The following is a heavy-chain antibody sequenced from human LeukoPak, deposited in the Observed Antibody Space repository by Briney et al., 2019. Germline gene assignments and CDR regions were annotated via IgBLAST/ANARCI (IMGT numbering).Heavy chain of an antibody. V-gene: IGHV3-48*03. J-gene: IGHJ1*01. CDR1: GFTFSSYE. CDR2: ISSSGSTI. CDR3: AKPGYYDSSGYHEYLQH. Sequence: GGSLRLSCAASGFTFSSYEMNWVRQAPGKGLEWVSYISSSGSTIYYADSVKGRFTISRDNSKNKGYLQMNSLRAEDTAVYYCAKPGYYDSSGYHEYLQHWGQGTLVTLSS. D-gene: IGHD3-22*01.